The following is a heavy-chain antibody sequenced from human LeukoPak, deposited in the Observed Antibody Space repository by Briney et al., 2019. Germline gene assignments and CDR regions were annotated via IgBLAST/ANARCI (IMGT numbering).Heavy chain of an antibody. J-gene: IGHJ4*02. CDR1: GFTFSSYA. V-gene: IGHV3-23*01. CDR2: ISGSGGST. D-gene: IGHD3-22*01. Sequence: PGGSLRLSCAASGFTFSSYAMSWVRQAPGKGLEWVSAISGSGGSTYYADSVKGRFTISRDNSKNTLYLQMNSLRAEDTAVYYCAKGSACTMIVVVIAYFDYWGQGTLVTVSS. CDR3: AKGSACTMIVVVIAYFDY.